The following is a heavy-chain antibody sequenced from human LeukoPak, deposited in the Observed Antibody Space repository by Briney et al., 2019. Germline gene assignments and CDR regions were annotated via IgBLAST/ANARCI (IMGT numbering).Heavy chain of an antibody. D-gene: IGHD3-10*01. CDR2: LSSSGSTI. CDR3: ARKSSGSYRISSFDY. Sequence: TGGSLRLSCAASGFTFSSYEMHWVRQAPGKGLEWVSYLSSSGSTIYYADSVRGRFTISRDNAKNSLYLQMNSLRAEDTAVYYCARKSSGSYRISSFDYWGQGTLVTVSS. J-gene: IGHJ4*02. V-gene: IGHV3-48*03. CDR1: GFTFSSYE.